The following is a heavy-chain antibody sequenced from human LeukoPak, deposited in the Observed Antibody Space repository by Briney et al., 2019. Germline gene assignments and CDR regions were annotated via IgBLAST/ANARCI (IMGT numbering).Heavy chain of an antibody. D-gene: IGHD1-1*01. CDR3: ARWVPTRLLDY. V-gene: IGHV1-2*02. J-gene: IGHJ4*02. Sequence: GASVKVSRKASGYIFIDYYIHWVRQAPGQGLEWMGWITPNSGGTNYAQKFQGRVTMTRDTSISTAYMELSRLTSDDTAVYYCARWVPTRLLDYWGQGTLVTVSS. CDR2: ITPNSGGT. CDR1: GYIFIDYY.